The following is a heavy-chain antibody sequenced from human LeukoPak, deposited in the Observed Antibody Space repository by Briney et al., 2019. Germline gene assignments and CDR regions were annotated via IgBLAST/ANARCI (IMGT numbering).Heavy chain of an antibody. CDR3: AKRNLRMNSYYFDY. V-gene: IGHV3-23*01. J-gene: IGHJ4*02. CDR1: GFTFSSYA. D-gene: IGHD1-14*01. CDR2: ISGSGGST. Sequence: GGSLRLSCAASGFTFSSYAMSWVRQAPGKGLEWVSAISGSGGSTYYADSVKGRFTISRDNPKNTLYLQMNSLRAEDTAVYYCAKRNLRMNSYYFDYWGQGTLVTVSS.